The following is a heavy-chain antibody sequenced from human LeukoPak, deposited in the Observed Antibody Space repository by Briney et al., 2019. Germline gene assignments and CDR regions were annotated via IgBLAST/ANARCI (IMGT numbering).Heavy chain of an antibody. D-gene: IGHD3-10*01. V-gene: IGHV1-69*13. CDR3: ARSSIWFGELFPVGFDY. CDR1: GGTFSSYA. Sequence: ASVKVSCKASGGTFSSYAISWVRQAPGQGLEWMGGIIPIFGTANYAQKFQGRVAITADESTSTAYMELSSLRSEDTAVYYCARSSIWFGELFPVGFDYWGQGTLVTVSS. CDR2: IIPIFGTA. J-gene: IGHJ4*02.